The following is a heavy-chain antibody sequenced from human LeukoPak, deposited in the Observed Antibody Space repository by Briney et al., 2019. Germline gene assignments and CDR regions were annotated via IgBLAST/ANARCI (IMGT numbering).Heavy chain of an antibody. CDR2: IYHSGST. V-gene: IGHV4-4*02. CDR1: GGSISSSNW. J-gene: IGHJ5*02. Sequence: PSETLSLTCAVSGGSISSSNWWSWVRQPPGKGLEWIGEIYHSGSTNYNPSLKSRVTISVDKSKNQFSLKLSSVTAADTAVYYCARRGSYYYGSGSYYKPPTWNWFDPWGQGTLVTVSS. CDR3: ARRGSYYYGSGSYYKPPTWNWFDP. D-gene: IGHD3-10*01.